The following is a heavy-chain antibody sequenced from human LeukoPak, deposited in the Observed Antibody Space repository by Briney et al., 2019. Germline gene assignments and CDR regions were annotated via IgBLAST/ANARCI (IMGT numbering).Heavy chain of an antibody. CDR2: IYHSGST. V-gene: IGHV4-38-2*02. CDR1: GYSISSGYY. Sequence: SETLSLTCTVSGYSISSGYYWGWIRQPPGKGLEWIGSIYHSGSTYYNPSLKSRVTISVDTSKNQFSLKLSSVTAADTAVYYCARLKSRSGGSWRPFDYWGQGTLVTVSS. D-gene: IGHD2-15*01. J-gene: IGHJ4*02. CDR3: ARLKSRSGGSWRPFDY.